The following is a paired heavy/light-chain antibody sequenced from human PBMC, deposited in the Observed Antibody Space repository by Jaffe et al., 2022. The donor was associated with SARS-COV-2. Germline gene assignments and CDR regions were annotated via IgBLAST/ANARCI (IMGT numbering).Heavy chain of an antibody. J-gene: IGHJ4*02. CDR2: ISGSSDYT. D-gene: IGHD2-2*01. Sequence: EVQLLESGGGLVQPGGSLRLSCAASGFTFSSYHMNWVRQAPGKGLEWVSAISGSSDYTNYADSVKGRFTISRDNPKNTLYLQMNSLRAEDTAVYYCAKRYHQQRGLHFDYWGQGTLVTVSS. V-gene: IGHV3-23*01. CDR1: GFTFSSYH. CDR3: AKRYHQQRGLHFDY.
Light chain of an antibody. V-gene: IGKV3-15*01. CDR1: QSVNSN. CDR3: QQYNSWPLT. Sequence: ETVMTQSPAILPVSPGERGTLSCRASQSVNSNLAWFQQKSGQAPRLLIYGASTRATGIPARFSGSGSGTEFTLTISSLQSEDFAVYYCQQYNSWPLTFGGGTEVEIK. J-gene: IGKJ4*01. CDR2: GAS.